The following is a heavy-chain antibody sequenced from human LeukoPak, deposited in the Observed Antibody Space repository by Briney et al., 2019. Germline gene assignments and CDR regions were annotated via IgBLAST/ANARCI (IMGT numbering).Heavy chain of an antibody. J-gene: IGHJ6*03. CDR2: ISGSAITT. V-gene: IGHV3-23*01. D-gene: IGHD2-15*01. Sequence: GGSLRPSCAASGFTFSSYAMSWVRQAPGKGLEWVSAISGSAITTYFADSVKGRFTISRDNSKNTLYLQMNSLRAEDTAVYYCAKDGSSPRNYYMDVWGKGTTVTVSS. CDR3: AKDGSSPRNYYMDV. CDR1: GFTFSSYA.